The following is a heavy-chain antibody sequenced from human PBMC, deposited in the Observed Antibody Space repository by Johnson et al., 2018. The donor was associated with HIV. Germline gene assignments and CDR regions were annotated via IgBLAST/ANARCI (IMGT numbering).Heavy chain of an antibody. J-gene: IGHJ3*01. Sequence: VQLVESGGGLVQPGGSLRLSCAASGFTVSSYYMNWVRQAPGKGLEWVANIKEDGSAKYYVDSVRGRFTISRDNAKNSLFLQMDSLRAEDTAVYYCARDQSGYVLWGPGTMVTVSS. V-gene: IGHV3-7*03. CDR1: GFTVSSYY. D-gene: IGHD5-12*01. CDR3: ARDQSGYVL. CDR2: IKEDGSAK.